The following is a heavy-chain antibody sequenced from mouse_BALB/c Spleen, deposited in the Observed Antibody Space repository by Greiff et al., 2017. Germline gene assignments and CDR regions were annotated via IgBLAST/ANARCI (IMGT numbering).Heavy chain of an antibody. D-gene: IGHD4-1*01. Sequence: DLVKPGASVKLSCKASGYTLTSYWINWIKQRPGQGLEWIGRIAPGSGSPYYNEMFKGKATLTVDTSSSTAYIQLSSLSSEDSAVYFCARSLGRGAWFAYWGQGTLVTVSA. CDR3: ARSLGRGAWFAY. J-gene: IGHJ3*01. V-gene: IGHV1S41*01. CDR2: IAPGSGSP. CDR1: GYTLTSYW.